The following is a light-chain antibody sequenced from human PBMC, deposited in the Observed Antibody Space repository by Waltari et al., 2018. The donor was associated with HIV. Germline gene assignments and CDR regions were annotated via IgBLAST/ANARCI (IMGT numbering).Light chain of an antibody. V-gene: IGLV2-23*02. J-gene: IGLJ3*02. CDR1: SSDVGSSNL. Sequence: QSALTQPASVSGSPGQSIPISCTGTSSDVGSSNLVPWYQQHPGKDPKLMIYEVSKRPSGVSNRFSGSKSGNTASLTISGLQAEDEADYYCCSYAGSSTWVFGGGTKLTVL. CDR3: CSYAGSSTWV. CDR2: EVS.